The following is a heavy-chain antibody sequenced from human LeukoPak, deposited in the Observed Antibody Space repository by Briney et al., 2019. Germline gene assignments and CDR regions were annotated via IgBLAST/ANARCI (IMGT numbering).Heavy chain of an antibody. V-gene: IGHV3-23*01. D-gene: IGHD2-8*01. CDR3: AKDVLMFYYFDY. CDR2: ISGSGGST. CDR1: GFAFGSCW. J-gene: IGHJ4*02. Sequence: PGGSLRLSCAASGFAFGSCWMSWVRQAPGKGLEWVSAISGSGGSTYYADSVKGRFTISRDNSKNTLYLQMNSLRAEDTAVYYCAKDVLMFYYFDYWGQGTLVTVSS.